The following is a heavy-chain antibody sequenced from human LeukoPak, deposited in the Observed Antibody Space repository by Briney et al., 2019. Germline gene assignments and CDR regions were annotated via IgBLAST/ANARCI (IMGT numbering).Heavy chain of an antibody. Sequence: SQTLSLTCTVSGGSISSGSYYWSWIRQPAGKGLEWIGRIYTSGSTNYNPSLKSRVTISVDTSKNQFSLKLSSVTAADTAVYYCARSTPRAWGRVFDYWGQGTLVTVSS. V-gene: IGHV4-61*02. D-gene: IGHD3-16*01. CDR1: GGSISSGSYY. CDR3: ARSTPRAWGRVFDY. CDR2: IYTSGST. J-gene: IGHJ4*02.